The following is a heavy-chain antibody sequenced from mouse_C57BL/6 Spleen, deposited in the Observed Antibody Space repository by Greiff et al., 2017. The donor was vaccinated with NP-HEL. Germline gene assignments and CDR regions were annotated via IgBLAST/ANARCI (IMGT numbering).Heavy chain of an antibody. J-gene: IGHJ1*03. CDR2: INPSNGGT. D-gene: IGHD2-4*01. V-gene: IGHV1-53*01. CDR3: ARSRDYDGYWYFDV. CDR1: GYTFTSYW. Sequence: QVQLKQPGTELVKPGASVKLSCKASGYTFTSYWMHWVKQRPGQGLEWIGNINPSNGGTNYNEKFKSKATLTVDKSSSTAYMQLSSLTSEDSAVYYCARSRDYDGYWYFDVWGTGTTVTVSS.